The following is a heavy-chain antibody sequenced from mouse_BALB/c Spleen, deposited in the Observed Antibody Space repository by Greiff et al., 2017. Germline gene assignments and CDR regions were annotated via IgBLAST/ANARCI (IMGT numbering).Heavy chain of an antibody. Sequence: VQLQQSGPELVTPGASVRISCKASGYTFTSYYIHWVKQRPGQGLEWIGWIYPGNVNTKYNEKFKGKATLTADKSSSTDYMQLSSLTSEDSAVYFCEREGTQGDMDYWGQGTSVTVSS. CDR2: IYPGNVNT. D-gene: IGHD3-1*01. CDR3: EREGTQGDMDY. CDR1: GYTFTSYY. V-gene: IGHV1S56*01. J-gene: IGHJ4*01.